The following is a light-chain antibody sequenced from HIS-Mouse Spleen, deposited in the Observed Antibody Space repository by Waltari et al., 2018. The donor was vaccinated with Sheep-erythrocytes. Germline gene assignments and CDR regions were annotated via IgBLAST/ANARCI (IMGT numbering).Light chain of an antibody. V-gene: IGLV2-11*01. Sequence: QSALTQPRSVSGSPGQSVTISCTGTSSDVGGYNYVSWYQQHPGKAPKVMIYDVSKRTSGGPDRFSGSKSGNTASLTISGLQAEDEADYYCCSYAGSYNHVFATGTKVTVL. J-gene: IGLJ1*01. CDR2: DVS. CDR1: SSDVGGYNY. CDR3: CSYAGSYNHV.